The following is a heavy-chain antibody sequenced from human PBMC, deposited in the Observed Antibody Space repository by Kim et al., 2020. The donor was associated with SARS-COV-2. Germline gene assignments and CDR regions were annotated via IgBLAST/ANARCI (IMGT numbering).Heavy chain of an antibody. V-gene: IGHV3-30*04. D-gene: IGHD3-10*01. J-gene: IGHJ6*02. CDR3: ARDIGIIMAPYGVDV. Sequence: GGSLRLSCTASGFTVSTYAMHWVRQAPGKGLEWVAVISYDGRNNYSADSVKGRFTLSRDNSKNMLFLQMNSLRPEDTAMYYCARDIGIIMAPYGVDVWGQGTTVIVSS. CDR2: ISYDGRNN. CDR1: GFTVSTYA.